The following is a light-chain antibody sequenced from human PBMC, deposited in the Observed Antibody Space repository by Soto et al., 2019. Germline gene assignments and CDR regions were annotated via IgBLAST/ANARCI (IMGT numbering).Light chain of an antibody. CDR2: DVN. CDR3: SSYAGDYMFV. J-gene: IGLJ1*01. Sequence: QSALTQPASVSGSPGQSITISCTGTSSDVGGYNYVSWYQHHPGKAPKLLIYDVNNRPSGVSDRFSGSKSGNTASLTISGLQTEDEADYYCSSYAGDYMFVFGTGTKLTVL. CDR1: SSDVGGYNY. V-gene: IGLV2-14*01.